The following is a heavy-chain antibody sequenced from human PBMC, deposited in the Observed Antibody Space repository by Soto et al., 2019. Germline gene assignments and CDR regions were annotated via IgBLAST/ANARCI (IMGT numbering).Heavy chain of an antibody. CDR2: SSAYNGNT. D-gene: IGHD2-21*02. J-gene: IGHJ6*02. Sequence: QVQLVQSGAEVKKPGASVKVSCKASGYTFTSYGISWGRQAPGQGLEWMGWSSAYNGNTNYAQKLQGRVTMTTDTSTSTAYMELRSLRSDDTAVYYCARWWGVVTVDPDYYYGMDVWGQGTTVTVSS. CDR3: ARWWGVVTVDPDYYYGMDV. CDR1: GYTFTSYG. V-gene: IGHV1-18*01.